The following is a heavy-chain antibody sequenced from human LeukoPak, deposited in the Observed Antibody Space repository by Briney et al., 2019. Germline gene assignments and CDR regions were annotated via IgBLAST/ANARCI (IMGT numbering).Heavy chain of an antibody. CDR2: IYTSGST. CDR1: GGSISSGSYY. CDR3: ARDPHYGPLY. V-gene: IGHV4-61*02. D-gene: IGHD4-17*01. Sequence: PSETLSLTCTVSGGSISSGSYYWNWIRQPAGKGLEWIGRIYTSGSTNYNPSLKSRVTISVDTSKNQFSLKLSSVTAADTAVYYCARDPHYGPLYWGQGTLVTVSS. J-gene: IGHJ4*02.